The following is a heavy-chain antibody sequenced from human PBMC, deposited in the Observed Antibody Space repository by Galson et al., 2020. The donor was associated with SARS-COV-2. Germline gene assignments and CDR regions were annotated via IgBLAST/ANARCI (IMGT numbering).Heavy chain of an antibody. CDR2: FDPEDGET. CDR1: GYTLTELS. CDR3: ATGAGQQLVHWFDP. D-gene: IGHD6-13*01. J-gene: IGHJ5*02. Sequence: ASVKVSCKVSGYTLTELSMYWVRQAPGKGLEWMGGFDPEDGETIYAQKFQGRVTMTEDTSTDTAYMELSSLRSEDTAVYYCATGAGQQLVHWFDPWGQGTLVTVSS. V-gene: IGHV1-24*01.